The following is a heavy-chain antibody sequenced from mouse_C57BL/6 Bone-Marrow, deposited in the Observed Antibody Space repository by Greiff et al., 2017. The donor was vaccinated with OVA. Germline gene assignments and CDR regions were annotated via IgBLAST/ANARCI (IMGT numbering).Heavy chain of an antibody. J-gene: IGHJ4*01. V-gene: IGHV2-2*02. CDR2: IWSGGST. CDR3: ARLRPRDMDY. CDR1: GFSLTSYG. Sequence: QVQLQQSGPGLVQPSQSLSITCTVSGFSLTSYGVHWVRQSPGKGLEWLGVIWSGGSTDYNAAFISRLSSSKDNSKSQVFIKMNSLQANDTAICYCARLRPRDMDYWGQGTSVTVSS. D-gene: IGHD6-1*01.